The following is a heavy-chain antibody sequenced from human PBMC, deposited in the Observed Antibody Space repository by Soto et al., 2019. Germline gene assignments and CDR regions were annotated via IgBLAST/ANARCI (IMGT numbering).Heavy chain of an antibody. CDR3: ARAYGGNADKYYFDY. V-gene: IGHV4-30-4*01. D-gene: IGHD4-17*01. CDR1: GGSISSGDYY. Sequence: QVQLQESGPGLVKPSQTLSLTCTVSGGSISSGDYYWSWILQPPGKGLAWIGYIYYSGSTYYNPSLNSRVTISGDTSKNPFFLKLSSVTAADTAVYYCARAYGGNADKYYFDYWGQGTLVTVSS. CDR2: IYYSGST. J-gene: IGHJ4*02.